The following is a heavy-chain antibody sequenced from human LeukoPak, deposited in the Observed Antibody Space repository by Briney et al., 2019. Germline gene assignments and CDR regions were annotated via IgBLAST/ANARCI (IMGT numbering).Heavy chain of an antibody. Sequence: GGSLRLSCAASGFVFSKHGMHWVRQAPGKGLEWVAFIRHDKSVKHYAESVKGRFTISRDNFKKTLSLQMNSLRPDDTALYYCAGFSYGDYVAWGQGTLVTVSS. V-gene: IGHV3-30*02. CDR1: GFVFSKHG. J-gene: IGHJ5*02. D-gene: IGHD4-17*01. CDR3: AGFSYGDYVA. CDR2: IRHDKSVK.